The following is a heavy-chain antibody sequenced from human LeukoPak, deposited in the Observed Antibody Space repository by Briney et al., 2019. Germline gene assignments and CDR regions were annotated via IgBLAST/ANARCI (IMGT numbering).Heavy chain of an antibody. CDR1: GFTFDDYT. CDR2: ISWDGGST. Sequence: GGSLRLSCAASGFTFDDYTMHWVRQAPGKGLEWVSLISWDGGSTYYADSVKGRFTISRDNSKNSLYLQMNSLRTEDTALYYCAKDKGCSSTSCYHYYYYGVDVWGQGTTVTVSS. V-gene: IGHV3-43*01. D-gene: IGHD2-2*01. CDR3: AKDKGCSSTSCYHYYYYGVDV. J-gene: IGHJ6*02.